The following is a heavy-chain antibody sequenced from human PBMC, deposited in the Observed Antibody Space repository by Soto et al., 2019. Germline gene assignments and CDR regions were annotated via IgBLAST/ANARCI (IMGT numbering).Heavy chain of an antibody. D-gene: IGHD3-16*01. CDR2: ISPTGGST. CDR1: GYTFTSTW. J-gene: IGHJ5*01. Sequence: QVQLVQSGAEVKKPGASVMVSCKASGYTFTSTWMHWVRQAPGQGLEWMGVISPTGGSTSYAERFQGRISMTRDTSTATDYIELRSLRTEDTAMYYCARDRSHNNAYWWLDSWGQGTLVTVFS. CDR3: ARDRSHNNAYWWLDS. V-gene: IGHV1-46*01.